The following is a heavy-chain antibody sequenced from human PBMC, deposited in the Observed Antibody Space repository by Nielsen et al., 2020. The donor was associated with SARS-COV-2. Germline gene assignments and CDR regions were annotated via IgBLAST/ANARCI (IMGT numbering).Heavy chain of an antibody. CDR3: AKVGGFYDFWSGYPHYYYYGMDV. D-gene: IGHD3-3*01. V-gene: IGHV3-23*03. CDR2: IYSGGSST. Sequence: VRQPPGKGLEWVSVIYSGGSSTYYADSVKGRFTISRDNSKNTLYLQMNSLRAEDTAVYYCAKVGGFYDFWSGYPHYYYYGMDVWGQGTTVTVSS. J-gene: IGHJ6*02.